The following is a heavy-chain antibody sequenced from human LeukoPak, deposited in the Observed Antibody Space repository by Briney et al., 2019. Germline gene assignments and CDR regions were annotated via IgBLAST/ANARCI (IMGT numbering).Heavy chain of an antibody. CDR1: GGTFSSYA. D-gene: IGHD3-3*01. Sequence: SVKVSCKASGGTFSSYAISWVRQAPGQGLEWMGGIIPIFGTANYAQKFQGRVTITTDESTSTAYMELSSLRSEDTAVYYCARDTYYDFWSGYRSYYYYMDVWGKGTTVTVSS. CDR2: IIPIFGTA. V-gene: IGHV1-69*05. CDR3: ARDTYYDFWSGYRSYYYYMDV. J-gene: IGHJ6*03.